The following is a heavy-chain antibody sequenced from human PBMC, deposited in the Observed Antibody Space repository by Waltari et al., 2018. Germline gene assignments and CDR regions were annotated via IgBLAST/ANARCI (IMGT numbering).Heavy chain of an antibody. V-gene: IGHV4-4*02. CDR3: ARDRGRGLYLDT. J-gene: IGHJ5*02. CDR2: VHGNGKS. Sequence: QLQLQESGPGLVKPSGTLSLTCAVSGDSVSSTYWWSWVRQSPQKGLEWIGQVHGNGKSNYNPSFASRVIISLDTSNNQFSLKVTSATAADTAVYFCARDRGRGLYLDTWGPGTMVTVSP. D-gene: IGHD2-15*01. CDR1: GDSVSSTYW.